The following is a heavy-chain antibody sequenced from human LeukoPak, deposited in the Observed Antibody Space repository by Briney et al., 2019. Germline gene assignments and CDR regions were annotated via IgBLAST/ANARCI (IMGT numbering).Heavy chain of an antibody. CDR3: ARERAYNWNYGPLDAFDI. CDR2: ISYDGSIK. J-gene: IGHJ3*02. Sequence: GRSLRLSCAASGFTFSSYAMRWVRQAPGKGLEWVAVISYDGSIKYYADSVKGRFTISRDNSKNTLYLQMNSLRAEDTAVYYCARERAYNWNYGPLDAFDIWGQGTMVTVSS. V-gene: IGHV3-30*01. CDR1: GFTFSSYA. D-gene: IGHD1-7*01.